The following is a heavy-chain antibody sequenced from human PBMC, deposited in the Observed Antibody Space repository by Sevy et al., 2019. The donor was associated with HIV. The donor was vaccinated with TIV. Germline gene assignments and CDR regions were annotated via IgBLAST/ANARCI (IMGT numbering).Heavy chain of an antibody. J-gene: IGHJ6*02. CDR2: ISGSGVST. Sequence: GGSLRLSCAASGFTFSSYAMSWVRQGPGKGLEWVSAISGSGVSTYYADSVKGRFTISRDNSKNTLYLQMNSLRAEDTAVYYCAKDQGDWGDRIAVAGTDYYYGMDVWGQGTTVTVSS. CDR3: AKDQGDWGDRIAVAGTDYYYGMDV. CDR1: GFTFSSYA. D-gene: IGHD6-19*01. V-gene: IGHV3-23*01.